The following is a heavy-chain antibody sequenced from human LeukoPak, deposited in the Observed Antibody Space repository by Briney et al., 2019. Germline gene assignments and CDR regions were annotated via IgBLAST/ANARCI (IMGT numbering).Heavy chain of an antibody. V-gene: IGHV4-4*07. D-gene: IGHD3-22*01. CDR3: ARLMSEYDSSVALDI. CDR1: GGSITNYY. CDR2: INTSGST. Sequence: PSETLSLTCTVSGGSITNYYWSWIRQPAGKGLEWIGRINTSGSTNYNPSLKSRVTMSVDMSRNQFSLDLSSLTAADTAVYYCARLMSEYDSSVALDIWGQGTMVTVSS. J-gene: IGHJ3*02.